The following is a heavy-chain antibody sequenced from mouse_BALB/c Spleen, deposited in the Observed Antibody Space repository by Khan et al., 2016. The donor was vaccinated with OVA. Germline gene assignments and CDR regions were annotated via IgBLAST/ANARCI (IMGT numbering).Heavy chain of an antibody. CDR3: ARDNYRRGFDY. J-gene: IGHJ2*01. CDR1: GFAFSDYD. CDR2: IGIGGANT. D-gene: IGHD3-3*01. V-gene: IGHV5-12-1*01. Sequence: EVELVESGGGLVKPGGSLKLSCAASGFAFSDYDMSWVRQTPEKRLEWVAFIGIGGANTYYPDTVKGRFTISRDSAKNTLYLQMTSLKSEDTAIYYCARDNYRRGFDYWGQGTTLTVSS.